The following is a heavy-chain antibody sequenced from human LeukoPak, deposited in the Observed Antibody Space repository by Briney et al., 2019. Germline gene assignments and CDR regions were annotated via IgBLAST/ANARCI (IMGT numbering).Heavy chain of an antibody. Sequence: SETLSLTCTVSGGSISSYYWSWIRQPPGKGLEWIGYIYTSGSTNYNPSLKSRVTISVDTPKNQFSLKLSFVTAADTAVYYCARRDSSYYNYWGQGTLVTVSS. CDR2: IYTSGST. CDR3: ARRDSSYYNY. CDR1: GGSISSYY. V-gene: IGHV4-4*09. D-gene: IGHD1-26*01. J-gene: IGHJ4*02.